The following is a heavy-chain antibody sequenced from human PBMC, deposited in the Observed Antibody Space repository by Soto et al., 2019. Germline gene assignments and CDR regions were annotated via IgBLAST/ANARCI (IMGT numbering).Heavy chain of an antibody. J-gene: IGHJ4*02. CDR2: ISYDGSNR. V-gene: IGHV3-30*18. D-gene: IGHD2-2*01. Sequence: PWGSLRLSCAASGFTFSYYGLHWVRHAPGKGLEWVAGISYDGSNRYYGDSVKGRFSISRDNPNNTLYLQMNSLRDEDTAVYYCAKGGRIPTSSVDYWGQGTLVTVSS. CDR1: GFTFSYYG. CDR3: AKGGRIPTSSVDY.